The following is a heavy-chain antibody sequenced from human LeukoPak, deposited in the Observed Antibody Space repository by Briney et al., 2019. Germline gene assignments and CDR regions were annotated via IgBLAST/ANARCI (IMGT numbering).Heavy chain of an antibody. V-gene: IGHV3-23*01. CDR2: ISGSGGST. Sequence: GSLRLSCAASGFTFSSYAMSWVRQAPGKGLEWVSAISGSGGSTYYADSVKGRFTISRDNSKNTLYLQMNSLRAEDTAVYYCAKPIRYCTNGVCPRDNMDVWGKGTTVTVSS. CDR3: AKPIRYCTNGVCPRDNMDV. CDR1: GFTFSSYA. J-gene: IGHJ6*03. D-gene: IGHD2-8*01.